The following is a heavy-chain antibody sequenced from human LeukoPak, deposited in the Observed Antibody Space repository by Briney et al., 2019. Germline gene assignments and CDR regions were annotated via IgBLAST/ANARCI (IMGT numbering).Heavy chain of an antibody. CDR3: ARDGTPGTTFRFDP. CDR2: ISGYNGNT. J-gene: IGHJ5*02. Sequence: GASVKVSCEASDYTYTSYGISWVRQAPGQGLEWMGWISGYNGNTNYAQKFQARVTMTTDTSTTTAYMELRSLRSDDTAVYYCARDGTPGTTFRFDPWGQGTLVIVSS. D-gene: IGHD1-1*01. CDR1: DYTYTSYG. V-gene: IGHV1-18*01.